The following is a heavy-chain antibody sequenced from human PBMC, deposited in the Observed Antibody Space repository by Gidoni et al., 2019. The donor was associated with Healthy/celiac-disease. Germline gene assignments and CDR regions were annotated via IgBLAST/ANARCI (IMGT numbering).Heavy chain of an antibody. J-gene: IGHJ5*02. V-gene: IGHV4-39*01. D-gene: IGHD6-6*01. CDR2: IYYSGST. CDR3: ARREYSSSSVWFDP. Sequence: QLQLQESGPGLVKPSETLSLTCTVSGGSISSSSYYWGWIRQPPGKGLEWIGSIYYSGSTYYNPSLKSRVTISVDTSKNQFSLKLSSVTAADTAVYYCARREYSSSSVWFDPWGQGTLVTVSS. CDR1: GGSISSSSYY.